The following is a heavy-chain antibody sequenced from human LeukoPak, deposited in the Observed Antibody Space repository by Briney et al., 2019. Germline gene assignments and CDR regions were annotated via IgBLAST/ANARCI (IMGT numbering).Heavy chain of an antibody. CDR3: ARDGWCSGGSCYYYYGMDV. CDR2: ISAYNGNT. J-gene: IGHJ6*02. D-gene: IGHD2-15*01. V-gene: IGHV1-18*01. CDR1: GYTFTSYG. Sequence: ASVKVSCKASGYTFTSYGISWVRQAPGQGLEWMGWISAYNGNTNYAQKLQGRVTMTTDTSTSTAYMELRSLRSDDTAVYYCARDGWCSGGSCYYYYGMDVWGQGTTVTVSS.